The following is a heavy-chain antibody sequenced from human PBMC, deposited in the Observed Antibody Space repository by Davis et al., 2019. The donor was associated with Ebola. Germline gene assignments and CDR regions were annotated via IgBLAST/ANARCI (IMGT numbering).Heavy chain of an antibody. V-gene: IGHV3-30*03. J-gene: IGHJ4*02. CDR3: ASRELGGGSDY. CDR1: GFTFRSYG. D-gene: IGHD7-27*01. CDR2: ISYDGSNK. Sequence: LSLTCAASGFTFRSYGMYWVRQAPGKGLEWVAVISYDGSNKYYADSVKGRFTISRDNAKNSLYLQMNSLRAEDTAVYYCASRELGGGSDYWGQGTLVTVSS.